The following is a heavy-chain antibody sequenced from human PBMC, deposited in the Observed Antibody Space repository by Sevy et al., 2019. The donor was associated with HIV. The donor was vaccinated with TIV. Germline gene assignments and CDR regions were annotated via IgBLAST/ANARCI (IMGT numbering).Heavy chain of an antibody. CDR2: ISSSSSYI. CDR1: GFTFSSYT. V-gene: IGHV3-21*01. Sequence: GGSLRLSCVASGFTFSSYTMNWVRQAPGKGLEWVSSISSSSSYIYYADSVKGRFTISRDNAKNSLYLHMNSLRDEDTAVYYCARGGCTSSSCYLFDYWGQGTLVTVSS. CDR3: ARGGCTSSSCYLFDY. D-gene: IGHD2-2*01. J-gene: IGHJ4*02.